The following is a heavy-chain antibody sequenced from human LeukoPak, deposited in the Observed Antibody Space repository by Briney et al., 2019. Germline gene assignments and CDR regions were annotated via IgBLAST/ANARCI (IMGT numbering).Heavy chain of an antibody. Sequence: GGSLRLSCAASGFSFSSYEMQWVRQAPGKGLEWVSYISFDGSTIYYADSVKGRFTISRDNAENSQFLQMNSLRAEDTAVYYCARRLGSDYGLDVWGQGTTVTVSS. J-gene: IGHJ6*02. V-gene: IGHV3-48*03. CDR3: ARRLGSDYGLDV. D-gene: IGHD1-26*01. CDR2: ISFDGSTI. CDR1: GFSFSSYE.